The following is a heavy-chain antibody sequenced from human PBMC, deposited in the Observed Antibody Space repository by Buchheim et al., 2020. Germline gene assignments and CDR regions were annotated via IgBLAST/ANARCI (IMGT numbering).Heavy chain of an antibody. CDR3: TRARDYDFWSGYYLPYYYYGMDV. J-gene: IGHJ6*02. CDR1: GFTFGDYA. D-gene: IGHD3-3*01. V-gene: IGHV3-49*04. CDR2: IRSKAYGGTT. Sequence: EVQLVESGGGLVQPGRSLRLSCTASGFTFGDYAMSWVRQAPGKGLEWVGFIRSKAYGGTTEYAASVKGRFTISRDDSKSIAYLQMNSLKTEDTAVYYCTRARDYDFWSGYYLPYYYYGMDVWGQGTT.